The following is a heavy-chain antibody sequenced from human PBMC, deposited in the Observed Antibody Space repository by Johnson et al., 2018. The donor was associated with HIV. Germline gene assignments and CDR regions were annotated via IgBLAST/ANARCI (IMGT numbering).Heavy chain of an antibody. CDR3: ARDISYDSSASQGAFDI. V-gene: IGHV3-64*01. J-gene: IGHJ3*02. CDR1: GFTFSTYA. Sequence: MQLVESGGGLVQPGGSLRLSCAVSGFTFSTYAMHWVRQAPGKGLEYVSGISSSGGSTFYANSVKGRFTISRDNSKNTLYLQMNSLRAEDTALYYCARDISYDSSASQGAFDIWGQGTMVTVSS. CDR2: ISSSGGST. D-gene: IGHD3-22*01.